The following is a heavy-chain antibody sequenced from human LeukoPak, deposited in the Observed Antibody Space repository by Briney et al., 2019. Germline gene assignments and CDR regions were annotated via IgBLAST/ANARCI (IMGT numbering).Heavy chain of an antibody. Sequence: ASVKVSCKASGYTFTGYYMHWVRQAPGQGLEWMGWINPNSGGTNYAQKFQGWVTMTRDTSISTAYMELRRLRSDDTAVYYCASITMIVVVITLGYYGMDVWGQGTTVTVSS. CDR3: ASITMIVVVITLGYYGMDV. J-gene: IGHJ6*02. CDR2: INPNSGGT. V-gene: IGHV1-2*04. D-gene: IGHD3-22*01. CDR1: GYTFTGYY.